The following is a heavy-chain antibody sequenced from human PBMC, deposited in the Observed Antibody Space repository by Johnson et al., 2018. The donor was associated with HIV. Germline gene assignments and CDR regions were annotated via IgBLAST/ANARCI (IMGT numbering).Heavy chain of an antibody. V-gene: IGHV3-30*14. Sequence: QVQLVESGGGVVQPGRSLRLSCAASGFTFSSYAMSWVRQAPGKGLERVAVISYDGSNKYYADSVKGRFTISRDNSKNRLYLQMNSLRAEYMAVYYCARGTSGWPLFDIWGQGTMVTVAS. CDR3: ARGTSGWPLFDI. CDR1: GFTFSSYA. J-gene: IGHJ3*02. D-gene: IGHD6-19*01. CDR2: ISYDGSNK.